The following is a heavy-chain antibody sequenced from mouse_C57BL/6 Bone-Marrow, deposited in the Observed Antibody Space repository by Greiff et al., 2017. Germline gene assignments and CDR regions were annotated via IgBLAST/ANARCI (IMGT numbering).Heavy chain of an antibody. V-gene: IGHV1-64*01. D-gene: IGHD4-1*01. CDR1: GYTFTSYW. CDR3: ASLTGTDYFDY. Sequence: VQLQQPGAELVKPGASVKLSCKASGYTFTSYWMHWVKQRPGQGLEWIGMIHPNSGSTNYNEKFKSKATLTVDKSSSTAYMQLSSLTSEDSAVYYCASLTGTDYFDYWGQGTTLTVSS. CDR2: IHPNSGST. J-gene: IGHJ2*01.